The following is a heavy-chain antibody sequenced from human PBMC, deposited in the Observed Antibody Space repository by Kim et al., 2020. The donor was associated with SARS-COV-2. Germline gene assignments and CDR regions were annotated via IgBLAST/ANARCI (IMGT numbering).Heavy chain of an antibody. D-gene: IGHD3-10*01. V-gene: IGHV3-23*01. J-gene: IGHJ5*02. Sequence: GGSLRLSCAGSGFTFSNYAMSWVRQAPGKGLEWVSSITGSGGATYYADSVKGRFTISRDNSKNTVYLQMNSLRDEDTAVYYCAKWMYDDSGSYYNAWGQG. CDR1: GFTFSNYA. CDR3: AKWMYDDSGSYYNA. CDR2: ITGSGGAT.